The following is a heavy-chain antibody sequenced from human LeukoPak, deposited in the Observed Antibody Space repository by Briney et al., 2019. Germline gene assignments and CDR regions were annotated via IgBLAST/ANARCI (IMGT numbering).Heavy chain of an antibody. D-gene: IGHD3-16*02. V-gene: IGHV1-18*01. CDR2: ISAYNGNT. J-gene: IGHJ4*02. CDR3: ARGLGSYPEIPLDY. Sequence: ASVKVSCKASGYTFTSYGISWMRQAPGQGLEWMGWISAYNGNTNYAQKFQGRVTMTTDASTSTAYMELRSLRSDDTAVYYCARGLGSYPEIPLDYWGQGTLVTVSS. CDR1: GYTFTSYG.